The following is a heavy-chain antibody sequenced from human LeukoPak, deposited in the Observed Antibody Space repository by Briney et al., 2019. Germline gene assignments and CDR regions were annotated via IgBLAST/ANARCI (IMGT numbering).Heavy chain of an antibody. D-gene: IGHD7-27*01. Sequence: GGSLRLSCAASGFTVSSNYMRWVRQAPGKGLEWGSDIYSGGSTYYADSVKGRFTISRDNSKNTMYLQMNSLRAEDTAVYYCARDTWGSAAAFDIWGQGTMVTVSS. CDR1: GFTVSSNY. CDR3: ARDTWGSAAAFDI. V-gene: IGHV3-66*01. J-gene: IGHJ3*02. CDR2: IYSGGST.